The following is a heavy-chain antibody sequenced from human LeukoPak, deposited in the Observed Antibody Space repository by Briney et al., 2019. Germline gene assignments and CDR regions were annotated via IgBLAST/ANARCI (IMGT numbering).Heavy chain of an antibody. D-gene: IGHD6-13*01. CDR1: GFTFSSYW. Sequence: PGGSLRLSCAASGFTFSSYWMSWVRQAPGKGLEWVANIKQDGSEKYYVDSVKGRFTISRDNAKNSLYLQMNSLRAEDTAVYYCARGTIAAAGYYYFDYWGQGTQVTVCS. V-gene: IGHV3-7*04. CDR2: IKQDGSEK. CDR3: ARGTIAAAGYYYFDY. J-gene: IGHJ4*02.